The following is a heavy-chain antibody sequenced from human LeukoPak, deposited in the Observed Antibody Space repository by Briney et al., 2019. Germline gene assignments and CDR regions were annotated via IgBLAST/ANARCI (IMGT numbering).Heavy chain of an antibody. Sequence: SETLSPTCAVSGGSISSSNWWSWVRQPPGKGLEWIGEIYHSGSTNYNPSLKSRVTISVDKSKNQFSLKLSSVTAADTAVYYCARDLGSSSSYYYYYGMDVWGQGTTVTVSS. J-gene: IGHJ6*02. CDR2: IYHSGST. CDR3: ARDLGSSSSYYYYYGMDV. V-gene: IGHV4-4*02. D-gene: IGHD6-13*01. CDR1: GGSISSSNW.